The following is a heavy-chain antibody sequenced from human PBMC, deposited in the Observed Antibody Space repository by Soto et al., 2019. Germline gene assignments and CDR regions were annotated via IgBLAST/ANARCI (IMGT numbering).Heavy chain of an antibody. CDR2: ISGSGSTT. Sequence: EVQLLESGGHLVQPGGSLRLSCAASGFIFSNYAMSWVRQAPGKGLEWVSFISGSGSTTYYADSVKGRFTISSGNSKNMLYVHMNSLRAADAAVYYCVREASSTGLHLDHWGRGTLVTVS. D-gene: IGHD6-6*01. J-gene: IGHJ4*02. CDR1: GFIFSNYA. CDR3: VREASSTGLHLDH. V-gene: IGHV3-23*01.